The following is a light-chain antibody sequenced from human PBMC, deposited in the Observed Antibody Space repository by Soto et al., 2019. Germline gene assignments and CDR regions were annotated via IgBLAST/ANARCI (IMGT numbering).Light chain of an antibody. CDR3: QQFGRSSLYT. CDR1: QSLSGDY. Sequence: EIVLTQSPASLSLSPGERATLSCRASQSLSGDYLAWYQKKPGQPPRLLIYGASHRAAGIPDRFSGSGSGTDFTLTINRLEPEDFSVYYCQQFGRSSLYTFGQGTKL. V-gene: IGKV3-20*01. J-gene: IGKJ2*01. CDR2: GAS.